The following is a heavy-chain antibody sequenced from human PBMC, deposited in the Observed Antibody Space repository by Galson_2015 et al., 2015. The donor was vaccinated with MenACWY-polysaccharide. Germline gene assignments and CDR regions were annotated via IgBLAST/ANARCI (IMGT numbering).Heavy chain of an antibody. CDR2: MSYDGSNK. J-gene: IGHJ4*02. CDR1: GFNFRSYG. CDR3: AKGAADSDY. D-gene: IGHD2-15*01. Sequence: SLRLSCAASGFNFRSYGMHWVRQAPGKGLEWVAVMSYDGSNKYYIDSVKGRFTISKDTSKNTLYLQMDSLRIEDTAMYYCAKGAADSDYWGQGTPVTVSS. V-gene: IGHV3-30*18.